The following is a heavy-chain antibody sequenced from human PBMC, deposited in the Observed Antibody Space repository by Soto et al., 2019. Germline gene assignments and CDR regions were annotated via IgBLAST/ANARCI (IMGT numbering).Heavy chain of an antibody. CDR1: GGSISSSNW. CDR3: ARVPRAAAGTD. Sequence: QVQLQESGPGLVKPSGTLSLTCAVSGGSISSSNWWSWARQPPGKGLEWIGEIYHSGSTNYNPSLKSRVTMSVDKSKNQFSLMLSSVTAADTAVYYCARVPRAAAGTDWGQGTLVTVSS. J-gene: IGHJ4*02. V-gene: IGHV4-4*02. D-gene: IGHD6-13*01. CDR2: IYHSGST.